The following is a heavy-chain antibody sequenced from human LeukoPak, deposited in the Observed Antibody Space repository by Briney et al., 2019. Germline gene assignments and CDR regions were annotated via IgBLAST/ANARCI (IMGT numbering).Heavy chain of an antibody. D-gene: IGHD2-2*01. J-gene: IGHJ4*02. Sequence: ASVKVSCKASGYIFTNYALNWVRQAPGQGLEWMGWISVYNGNTNYAQNLQGRVTMTTNTSTSTAYMELRSLRSDDTAAYYSARAFCSSTSCYADYWGQGTLVTVSS. CDR3: ARAFCSSTSCYADY. V-gene: IGHV1-18*01. CDR2: ISVYNGNT. CDR1: GYIFTNYA.